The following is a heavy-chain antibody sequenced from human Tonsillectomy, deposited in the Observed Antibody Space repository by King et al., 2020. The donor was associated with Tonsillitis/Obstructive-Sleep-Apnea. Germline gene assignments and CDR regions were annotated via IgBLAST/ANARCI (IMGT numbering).Heavy chain of an antibody. V-gene: IGHV4-39*01. CDR3: ARTEYSSGWYVNY. J-gene: IGHJ4*02. CDR1: CGSISSSSYY. D-gene: IGHD6-19*01. Sequence: LQLQESGPGLVKPSETLSLTCTVSCGSISSSSYYWGWIRQPPGKGLEWIGSIYYSGSTYYNPSLKSRVTISVDTSKNQFSLKLSSVTAADTAVYYCARTEYSSGWYVNYWGQGTLVTVSS. CDR2: IYYSGST.